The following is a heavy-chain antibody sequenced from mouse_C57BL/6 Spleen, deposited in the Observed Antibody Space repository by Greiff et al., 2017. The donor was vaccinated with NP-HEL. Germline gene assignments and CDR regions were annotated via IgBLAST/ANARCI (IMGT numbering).Heavy chain of an antibody. J-gene: IGHJ1*03. CDR2: INPSNGGT. Sequence: VQLQESGTELVKPGASVKLSCKASGYTFTSYWMHWVKQRPGQGLEWIGNINPSNGGTNYNEKFKSKATLTVDKSSSTAYMQLSSLTSEDSAVYYCARPYYYGSPWYFDVWGTGTTVTGSS. D-gene: IGHD1-1*01. CDR1: GYTFTSYW. CDR3: ARPYYYGSPWYFDV. V-gene: IGHV1-53*01.